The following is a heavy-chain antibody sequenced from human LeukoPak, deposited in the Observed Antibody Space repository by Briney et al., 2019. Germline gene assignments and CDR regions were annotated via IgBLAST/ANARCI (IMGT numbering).Heavy chain of an antibody. V-gene: IGHV3-30*18. CDR1: GFTPSSYG. CDR2: ISYDGSIK. J-gene: IGHJ4*02. Sequence: GGSLRLSCAASGFTPSSYGMHWVRQAPGKGLEWVAVISYDGSIKYYADSVKGRFTISRDNSKNTLYLQMNSLRAEDTAVYYCAKSDYGDYNWGQGTLVTVSS. CDR3: AKSDYGDYN. D-gene: IGHD4-17*01.